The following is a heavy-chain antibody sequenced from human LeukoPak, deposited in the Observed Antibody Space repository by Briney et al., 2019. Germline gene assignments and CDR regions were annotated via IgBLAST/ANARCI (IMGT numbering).Heavy chain of an antibody. V-gene: IGHV3-23*01. J-gene: IGHJ1*01. D-gene: IGHD4-23*01. CDR3: AKPNDYGGPEYFQH. CDR1: GFTFSSYA. CDR2: ISGGGGST. Sequence: GGSLRLSCAASGFTFSSYAMSWVRQAPGKGLEWVSAISGGGGSTYYADSVKGRFTISRDNSKNTLYLQMSSLRAEDTAVYYCAKPNDYGGPEYFQHWGQGTLVTVSS.